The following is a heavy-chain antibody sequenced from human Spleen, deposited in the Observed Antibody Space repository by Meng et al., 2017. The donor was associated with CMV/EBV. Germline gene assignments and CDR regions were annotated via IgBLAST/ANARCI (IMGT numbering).Heavy chain of an antibody. J-gene: IGHJ4*02. CDR1: GYTFTAHF. Sequence: SCKASGYTFTAHFFHWVRQAPGQGLEWMGWIHPHTGDTNYAQQFQGRVTLTRDTSINTGYMELTRLTSDDTAMYYCARDMETTGTAGYWGQGSLVTVSS. CDR2: IHPHTGDT. CDR3: ARDMETTGTAGY. V-gene: IGHV1-2*02. D-gene: IGHD1-14*01.